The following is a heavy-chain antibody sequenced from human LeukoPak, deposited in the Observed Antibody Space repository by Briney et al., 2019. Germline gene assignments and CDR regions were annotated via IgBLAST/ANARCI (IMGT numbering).Heavy chain of an antibody. CDR1: GFTFSSYA. CDR3: AKGGSSSWDAIDY. J-gene: IGHJ4*02. D-gene: IGHD6-13*01. CDR2: ISGSGGST. V-gene: IGHV3-23*01. Sequence: PGGSLRLSCAASGFTFSSYAMNWVRQAPGKGLEWVSAISGSGGSTYYADSVKGRFTISRDNSKDTLYLQMNSLRAEDTAVYYCAKGGSSSWDAIDYWGQGTLVTVSS.